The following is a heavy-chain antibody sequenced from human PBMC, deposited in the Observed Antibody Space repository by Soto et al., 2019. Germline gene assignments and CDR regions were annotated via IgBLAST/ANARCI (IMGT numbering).Heavy chain of an antibody. CDR1: VFTFSSYA. V-gene: IGHV3-23*01. J-gene: IGHJ3*02. CDR3: AKDLSPSYHGDAFDI. D-gene: IGHD2-2*01. Sequence: GGSLRLSCAASVFTFSSYAMSWVRQAPGKGLEWVSAISGSGGSTYYADSVKGRFTISRDNSKNTLYLQMNSLRAEDTAVYYCAKDLSPSYHGDAFDIWGQGTMVTVSS. CDR2: ISGSGGST.